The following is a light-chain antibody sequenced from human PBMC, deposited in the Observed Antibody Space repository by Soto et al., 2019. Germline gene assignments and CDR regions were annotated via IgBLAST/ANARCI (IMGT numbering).Light chain of an antibody. CDR3: TSYIITSPYV. CDR1: SSDIGRYNF. CDR2: EAT. Sequence: QSVLAHPASISFSPGHSITISCTGTSSDIGRYNFVSWYQHHPRKAPKLIIYEATTRPSGVSYRFSGSKSGNTASLTISGLQAEDEADYYCTSYIITSPYVFGSGPKVTVL. J-gene: IGLJ1*01. V-gene: IGLV2-14*01.